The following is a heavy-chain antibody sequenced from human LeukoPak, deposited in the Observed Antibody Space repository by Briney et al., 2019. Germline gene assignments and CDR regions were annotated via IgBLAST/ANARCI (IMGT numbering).Heavy chain of an antibody. V-gene: IGHV4-38-2*01. J-gene: IGHJ5*02. Sequence: SETLSLTCAVSGYSISSGYYWGWIRQSPGKGLEWIGSIYHSGSTYYNPSLKSRVTISVDTSKNQFSLKLSSVTAADTAVYYCARSHYDILTGYQNWFDPWGQGTLVTVSS. CDR3: ARSHYDILTGYQNWFDP. D-gene: IGHD3-9*01. CDR2: IYHSGST. CDR1: GYSISSGYY.